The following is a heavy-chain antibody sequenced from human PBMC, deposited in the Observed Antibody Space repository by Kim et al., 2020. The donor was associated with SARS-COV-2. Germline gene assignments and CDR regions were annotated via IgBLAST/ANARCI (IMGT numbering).Heavy chain of an antibody. J-gene: IGHJ4*02. Sequence: YYADSVKGRFTISRDNAKNSLYLQMNSLRDEDTAVYYCARVKVYGDVLDYWGQGTLVTVSS. CDR3: ARVKVYGDVLDY. V-gene: IGHV3-48*02. D-gene: IGHD4-17*01.